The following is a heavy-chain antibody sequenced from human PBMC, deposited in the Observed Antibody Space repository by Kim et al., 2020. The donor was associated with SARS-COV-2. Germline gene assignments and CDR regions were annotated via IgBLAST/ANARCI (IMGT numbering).Heavy chain of an antibody. CDR1: GYSFTSYW. CDR2: IYPGDSDT. CDR3: ARVTDAWVYYDFWSGRYYFDY. J-gene: IGHJ4*02. V-gene: IGHV5-51*01. Sequence: GESLKISCKGSGYSFTSYWIGWVRQMPGKGLEWMGIIYPGDSDTRYSPSFQGQVTISADKSISTAYLQWSSLKASDTAMYYCARVTDAWVYYDFWSGRYYFDYWGQGTLVTVSS. D-gene: IGHD3-3*01.